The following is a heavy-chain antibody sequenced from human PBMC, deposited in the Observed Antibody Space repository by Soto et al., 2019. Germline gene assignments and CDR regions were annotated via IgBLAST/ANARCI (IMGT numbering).Heavy chain of an antibody. CDR1: GFTFSSYE. CDR3: ASVNLRFSYGIDV. D-gene: IGHD3-3*01. V-gene: IGHV3-48*03. CDR2: ISSSGSTI. J-gene: IGHJ6*02. Sequence: GGSLRLSCAASGFTFSSYEMNWVRQAPGKGLEWVSYISSSGSTIYYADSVKGRFTISRDNAKNSLYLQMNSLRAEDTAVYYCASVNLRFSYGIDVWGQGTTVTVSS.